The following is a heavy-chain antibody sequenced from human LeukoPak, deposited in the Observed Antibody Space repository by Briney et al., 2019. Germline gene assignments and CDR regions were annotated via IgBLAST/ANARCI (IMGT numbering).Heavy chain of an antibody. J-gene: IGHJ4*02. Sequence: ASVKVSCKASGYTFTGYYMHWVRQAPGQGLEWMGWINPNSGGTNYAQKFQGRVTMTRDTSISTAYMELSRLRSDDTAVYYCARSEAVAGTFDYFDYWGQGTLVTVSS. V-gene: IGHV1-2*02. CDR3: ARSEAVAGTFDYFDY. D-gene: IGHD6-19*01. CDR1: GYTFTGYY. CDR2: INPNSGGT.